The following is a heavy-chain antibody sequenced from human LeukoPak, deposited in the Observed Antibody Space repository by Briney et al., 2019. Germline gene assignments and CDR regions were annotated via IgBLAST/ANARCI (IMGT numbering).Heavy chain of an antibody. Sequence: PGGSLRLSCAASGFTFSSYWMHWVRQAPGKGLVWVSRINSDGSSTSYADSVKGRFTISRDNARNTLYVQMNSLRAEDTAVYYCARDPGVGGYCSGGSCYSRWFDPWGQGTLVTVSS. V-gene: IGHV3-74*01. J-gene: IGHJ5*02. CDR1: GFTFSSYW. CDR2: INSDGSST. D-gene: IGHD2-15*01. CDR3: ARDPGVGGYCSGGSCYSRWFDP.